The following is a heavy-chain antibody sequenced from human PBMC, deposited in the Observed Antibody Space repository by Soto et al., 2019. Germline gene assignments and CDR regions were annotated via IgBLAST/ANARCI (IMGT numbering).Heavy chain of an antibody. J-gene: IGHJ4*02. Sequence: VGSLRLSCAASGFIFSDYEMNWVRQAPGKGLEWIAYISRSGGLIYYADSVKGRFAISRDNAKNSLYLQMNSLRAEDTAVYYCARTYYYDNSGLDYWGQGTLVTVSS. V-gene: IGHV3-48*03. CDR3: ARTYYYDNSGLDY. D-gene: IGHD3-22*01. CDR1: GFIFSDYE. CDR2: ISRSGGLI.